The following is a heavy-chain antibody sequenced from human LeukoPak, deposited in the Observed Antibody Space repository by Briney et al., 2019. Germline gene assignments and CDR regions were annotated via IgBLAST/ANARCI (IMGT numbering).Heavy chain of an antibody. CDR3: ANLMSSGRYYEFRGYFQH. J-gene: IGHJ1*01. CDR1: GFTFSSYA. V-gene: IGHV3-23*01. Sequence: GGSLRLSCAASGFTFSSYAMSWVRQAPGKGLEWVSAISGSGGSTYYADSVKGRFTISRDNSKNTLYLQMNSLRAEDTAVYYCANLMSSGRYYEFRGYFQHWGQGTLVTVSS. D-gene: IGHD6-19*01. CDR2: ISGSGGST.